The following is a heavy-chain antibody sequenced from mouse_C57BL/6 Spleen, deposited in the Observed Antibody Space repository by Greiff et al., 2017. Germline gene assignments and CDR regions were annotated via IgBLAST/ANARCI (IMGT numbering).Heavy chain of an antibody. CDR3: ARRDGSAAWFAY. CDR1: GYTFTSYW. J-gene: IGHJ3*01. CDR2: IDPSDSYT. D-gene: IGHD1-1*01. Sequence: VQLQQSGAELVKPGASVKLSCKASGYTFTSYWMQWVKQRPGQGLEWIGQIDPSDSYTNYNQKFKGKATLTVDTSSSTAYMQLSSLTSEDSAVYYCARRDGSAAWFAYWGQGTLVTVSA. V-gene: IGHV1-50*01.